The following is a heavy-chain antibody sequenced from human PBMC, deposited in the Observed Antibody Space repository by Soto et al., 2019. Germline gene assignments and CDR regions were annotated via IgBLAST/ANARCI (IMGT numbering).Heavy chain of an antibody. J-gene: IGHJ4*02. V-gene: IGHV4-61*01. CDR1: GGSVSSGSYY. D-gene: IGHD3-10*01. CDR3: ARNTMVRGVTLATPFDY. CDR2: IYYSGST. Sequence: PSETLSLTCTVSGGSVSSGSYYWSWIRQPPGKGLEWIGYIYYSGSTNYIPSLKSRVTISVDTSKNQFSLKLSSVTAADTAVYYCARNTMVRGVTLATPFDYWGQGTLVTVSS.